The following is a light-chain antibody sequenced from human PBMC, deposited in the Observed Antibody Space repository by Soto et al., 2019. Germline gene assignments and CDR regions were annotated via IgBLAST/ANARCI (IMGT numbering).Light chain of an antibody. CDR1: SSDIGGYIY. CDR2: EGS. J-gene: IGLJ1*01. Sequence: QSALTQPASVSGSPGQSITISCTGTSSDIGGYIYVSWYQQHPGKAPKLMIYEGSKRPSGVSNRFSGSKSGNTASLTISGLQAEDEADFYCAAWDDSLNGCVFGTGTKVTVL. V-gene: IGLV2-14*01. CDR3: AAWDDSLNGCV.